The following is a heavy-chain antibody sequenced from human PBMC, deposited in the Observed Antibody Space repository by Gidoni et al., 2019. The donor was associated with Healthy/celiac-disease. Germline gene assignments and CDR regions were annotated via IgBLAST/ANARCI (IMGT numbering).Heavy chain of an antibody. D-gene: IGHD2-15*01. V-gene: IGHV3-30-3*01. CDR1: GFPFSTYA. CDR3: ARYDRSGVVAATGYYGMDV. J-gene: IGHJ6*04. CDR2: ISYDGSNK. Sequence: QVQLVESGGGVVQPGRSLRLSCAASGFPFSTYAMNWARQAPGKGLEWVAVISYDGSNKSYADSVKGRFTISRDNSKNTLYLQMNSLRAEDTAVYYCARYDRSGVVAATGYYGMDVWGKGTTVTVSS.